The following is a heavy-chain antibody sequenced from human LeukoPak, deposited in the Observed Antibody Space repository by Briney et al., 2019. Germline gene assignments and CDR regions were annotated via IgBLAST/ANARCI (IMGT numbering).Heavy chain of an antibody. CDR1: GFTFNNYS. V-gene: IGHV3-21*01. Sequence: GGSLRLSCAASGFTFNNYSMNWVRQAPGKGLEWVSSISSSSSYIYYADSVKGRFTISRGNAKNSLYLQMNSLRAEDTAVYYCARDSSGYYQNAFDIWGQGTMVTVSS. J-gene: IGHJ3*02. D-gene: IGHD3-22*01. CDR2: ISSSSSYI. CDR3: ARDSSGYYQNAFDI.